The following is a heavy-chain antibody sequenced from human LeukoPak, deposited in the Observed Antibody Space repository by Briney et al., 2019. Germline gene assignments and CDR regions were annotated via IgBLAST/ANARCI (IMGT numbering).Heavy chain of an antibody. V-gene: IGHV4-34*01. Sequence: ASETLSLTCAVYGGSFSGYYWSWIRQPPGKGLEWIGEINHSGSTNYNPSLKSRVAISVDTSKSQFSLKLNSMTAADTAVYYCARGAQTYYDKAPVDYWGQGTLVTVSS. D-gene: IGHD3-22*01. J-gene: IGHJ4*02. CDR2: INHSGST. CDR1: GGSFSGYY. CDR3: ARGAQTYYDKAPVDY.